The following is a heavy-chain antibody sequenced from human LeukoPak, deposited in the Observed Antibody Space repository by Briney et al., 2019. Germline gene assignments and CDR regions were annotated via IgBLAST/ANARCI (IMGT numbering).Heavy chain of an antibody. CDR2: IYYSGST. CDR3: ARFHSGSYYASDY. Sequence: SKTLSLTCTVSGGSISSSSYYWGWIRQPPGKGLEWIGSIYYSGSTYYNPSLKSRVTISVDTSKNQFSLKLSSVTAADTAVYYCARFHSGSYYASDYWGQGTLVTVSS. CDR1: GGSISSSSYY. J-gene: IGHJ4*02. V-gene: IGHV4-39*01. D-gene: IGHD1-26*01.